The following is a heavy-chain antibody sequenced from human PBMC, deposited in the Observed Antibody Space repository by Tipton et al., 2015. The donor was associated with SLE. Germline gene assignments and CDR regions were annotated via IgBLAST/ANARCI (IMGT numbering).Heavy chain of an antibody. D-gene: IGHD6-25*01. CDR1: GGSISSHY. V-gene: IGHV4-59*11. CDR2: IYYSGST. J-gene: IGHJ4*02. Sequence: LRLSCTVSGGSISSHYWSWIRQPPGKGLEWIGYIYYSGSTNYNPSLKSRVTISVDTSKNQFSLKLSSVTAADTAVYYCARLGQSGLSPGPFDYWGQGTQVTVSA. CDR3: ARLGQSGLSPGPFDY.